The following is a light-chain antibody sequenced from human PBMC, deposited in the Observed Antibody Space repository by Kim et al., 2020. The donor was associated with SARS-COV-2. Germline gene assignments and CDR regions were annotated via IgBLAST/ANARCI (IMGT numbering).Light chain of an antibody. V-gene: IGLV5-39*01. Sequence: FTCTLRSGIDVGTYRIYWYQQKPGSLPRYLLRYNSDSDTQQGSGVPSRFSGSKDASTSAGLLLISGLQSEDEADYYCAIWYSSTWVFGGGTQLTVL. J-gene: IGLJ3*02. CDR3: AIWYSSTWV. CDR1: SGIDVGTYR. CDR2: YNSDSDT.